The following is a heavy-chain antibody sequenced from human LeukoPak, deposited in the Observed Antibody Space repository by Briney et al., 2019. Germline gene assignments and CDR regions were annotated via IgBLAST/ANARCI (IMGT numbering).Heavy chain of an antibody. CDR2: ISGSGGST. J-gene: IGHJ4*02. CDR1: GFTFSSYA. D-gene: IGHD5-12*01. V-gene: IGHV3-23*01. Sequence: GESLRLSCAVSGFTFSSYAMSWVRQPPGKGLEWVSAISGSGGSTYYANSVKDRFTISRDNSKNTQYLQMNSLRGEDTVVYYCGKEEWLRSFYYWGQGNLVNVSS. CDR3: GKEEWLRSFYY.